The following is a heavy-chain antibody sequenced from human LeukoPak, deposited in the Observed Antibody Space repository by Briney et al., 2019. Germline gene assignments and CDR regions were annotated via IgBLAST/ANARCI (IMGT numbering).Heavy chain of an antibody. CDR1: GYSISSSYY. V-gene: IGHV4-38-2*02. CDR3: ARASRFYYDSSWVVPYAFDI. D-gene: IGHD3-22*01. CDR2: IYHSAST. J-gene: IGHJ3*02. Sequence: SETLSLNCTVSGYSISSSYYWGWIRQPPGKGLEWIGSIYHSASTYYNPSLKSRVTISVDTSKNQFSLKLSSVTAADTAVFYCARASRFYYDSSWVVPYAFDIWGQGTMVTVSS.